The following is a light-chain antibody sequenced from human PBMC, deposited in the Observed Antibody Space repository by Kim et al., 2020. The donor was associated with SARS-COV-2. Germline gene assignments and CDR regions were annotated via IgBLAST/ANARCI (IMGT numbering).Light chain of an antibody. V-gene: IGLV6-57*04. Sequence: NFMLTQPHSVSESPGKTVTISCTRSSGSIASNYVQWYQQRPGSAPPTVIYEDNQRPSGVPDRFSGSIDSSSNSASLTISGLKTEDEADYYCQSYDSSTRVFGGGTKLTVL. CDR3: QSYDSSTRV. CDR2: EDN. CDR1: SGSIASNY. J-gene: IGLJ3*02.